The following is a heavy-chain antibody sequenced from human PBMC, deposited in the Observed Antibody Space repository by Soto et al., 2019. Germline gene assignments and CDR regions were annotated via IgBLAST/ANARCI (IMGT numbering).Heavy chain of an antibody. CDR1: GYTFTGYY. CDR2: INPNSGDT. V-gene: IGHV1-2*02. Sequence: ASVKVSCKASGYTFTGYYIHWVRQAPGQGLEWMGWINPNSGDTNYAQRFQGRVTMTRDTSVRTAYMELSRVRSDDTAVYYCARALATDYWGQGTLVTVSS. CDR3: ARALATDY. J-gene: IGHJ4*02.